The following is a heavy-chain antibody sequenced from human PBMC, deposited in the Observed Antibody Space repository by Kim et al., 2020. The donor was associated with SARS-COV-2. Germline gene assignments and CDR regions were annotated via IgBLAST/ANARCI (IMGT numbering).Heavy chain of an antibody. CDR1: GFTFSSYS. CDR2: ISSSSSTI. CDR3: ARELEVVTASDAFDI. D-gene: IGHD2-21*02. V-gene: IGHV3-48*02. Sequence: GGSLRLSCAASGFTFSSYSMNWVRQAPGKGLEWVSYISSSSSTIYYADSVKGRFTISRDNAKNSLYLQMNSLRDEDTAVYYCARELEVVTASDAFDIWGQGTMVTVSS. J-gene: IGHJ3*02.